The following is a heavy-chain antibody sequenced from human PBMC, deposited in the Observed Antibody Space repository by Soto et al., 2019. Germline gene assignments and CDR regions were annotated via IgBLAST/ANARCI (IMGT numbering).Heavy chain of an antibody. CDR1: GGSISSGGYY. Sequence: ASETLSLTCTVSGGSISSGGYYWSWIRQHPGKGLEWIGYIYYSGSTYYSPSLKSRVTISVDTSKNQFSLKLSSVTAADTAVYYCARALSGYSYGYAYYYYGMDVWGQGTTVTVSS. CDR3: ARALSGYSYGYAYYYYGMDV. CDR2: IYYSGST. J-gene: IGHJ6*02. D-gene: IGHD5-18*01. V-gene: IGHV4-31*03.